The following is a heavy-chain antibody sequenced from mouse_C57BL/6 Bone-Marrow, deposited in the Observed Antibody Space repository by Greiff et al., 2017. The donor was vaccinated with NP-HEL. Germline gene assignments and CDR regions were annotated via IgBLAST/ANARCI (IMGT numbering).Heavy chain of an antibody. CDR1: GYAFTNYL. CDR3: ARWPVDY. J-gene: IGHJ2*01. V-gene: IGHV1-54*01. Sequence: QVQLQQSGAELVRPGTSVKVSCKASGYAFTNYLIEWVKQRPGQGLEWIGVINPGSGGTYYNEKFKGMATLTADTATNTAYMQLRSRTAEDSAVYFCARWPVDYWGQGTTLTVSS. CDR2: INPGSGGT.